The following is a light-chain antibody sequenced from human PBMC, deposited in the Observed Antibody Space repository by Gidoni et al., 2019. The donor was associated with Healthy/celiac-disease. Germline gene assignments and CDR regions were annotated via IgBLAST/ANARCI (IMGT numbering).Light chain of an antibody. J-gene: IGLJ2*01. Sequence: QSALTQPASVSVSPGQSITISCTGTSSDVGGYNYVSWYQQQPGKAPKLMIYDVSNRPSGVSNRFSGSKSGNTASLTISGLQAEDEADYYCSSYTSSSTLVVFGGGTKLTVL. V-gene: IGLV2-14*03. CDR1: SSDVGGYNY. CDR2: DVS. CDR3: SSYTSSSTLVV.